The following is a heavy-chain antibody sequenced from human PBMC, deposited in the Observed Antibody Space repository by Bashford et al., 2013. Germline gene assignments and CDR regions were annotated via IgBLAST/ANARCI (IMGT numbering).Heavy chain of an antibody. Sequence: SVKVSCKASGGTFSSYAISWVRQAPGQGLEWMGGIIPIFGTANYAQKFQGRVTITADKSTSTAYMELSSLRSEDTAVYYCARDPDGSGSYLGGWFDPWGQGTLVTVSS. D-gene: IGHD1-26*01. CDR1: GGTFSSYA. V-gene: IGHV1-69*06. CDR2: IIPIFGTA. CDR3: ARDPDGSGSYLGGWFDP. J-gene: IGHJ5*02.